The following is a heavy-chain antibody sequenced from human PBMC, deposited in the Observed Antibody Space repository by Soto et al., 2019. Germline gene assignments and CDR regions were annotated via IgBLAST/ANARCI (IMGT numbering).Heavy chain of an antibody. Sequence: ASVKLSCKASGYTFTSYGISWVRQAPGQGLEWMGWISAYNGSTNYAQKLQGRVTMNRDTTTRTASMELRSMRSDDTAVYYWARTHYCSSTSCYYGPYYYGMDVCGQGPTVTVSS. CDR3: ARTHYCSSTSCYYGPYYYGMDV. D-gene: IGHD2-2*01. V-gene: IGHV1-18*04. J-gene: IGHJ6*02. CDR2: ISAYNGST. CDR1: GYTFTSYG.